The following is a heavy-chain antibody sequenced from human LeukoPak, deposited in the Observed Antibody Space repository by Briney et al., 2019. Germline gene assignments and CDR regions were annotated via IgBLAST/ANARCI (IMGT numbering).Heavy chain of an antibody. CDR3: AVFVLVPKFHY. J-gene: IGHJ4*02. V-gene: IGHV5-51*01. Sequence: GGSLKISCKGSGYSFTSYWIGWVRKMPGKGLEWVWITYPGDCDTRYSPAFQGQVTISAAKANTTAYLQLRILKASDTDMYYCAVFVLVPKFHYWGQGTLVTVSS. CDR1: GYSFTSYW. CDR2: TYPGDCDT. D-gene: IGHD2-15*01.